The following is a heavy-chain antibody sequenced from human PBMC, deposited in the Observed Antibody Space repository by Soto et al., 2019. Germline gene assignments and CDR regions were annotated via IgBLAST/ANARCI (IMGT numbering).Heavy chain of an antibody. Sequence: QVQLQESGPGLVKPSQTLSLTCTVSGGSISSGGYYWSWIRQHPGKGLEWIGYIYYSGSTYYNPSLKSRVTISVDTSKNKFSLKLSSVTAADTAVYYCARDGVWFGGLFGMDVWGQGTTVTVSS. CDR2: IYYSGST. V-gene: IGHV4-31*03. CDR1: GGSISSGGYY. CDR3: ARDGVWFGGLFGMDV. D-gene: IGHD3-10*01. J-gene: IGHJ6*02.